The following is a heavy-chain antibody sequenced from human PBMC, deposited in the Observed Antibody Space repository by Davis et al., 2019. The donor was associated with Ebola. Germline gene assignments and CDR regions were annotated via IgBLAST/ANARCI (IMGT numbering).Heavy chain of an antibody. CDR2: VSHSEREK. D-gene: IGHD3-3*01. V-gene: IGHV3-30*04. Sequence: GESLKISCAASGFTFRNYAMHWVRQAPGKGPEWVAVVSHSEREKFYADSVKGRFTISRDNSENTLYLQMDSLTADDTAVYYCSRAVFHEVLDYWRQGTPVTVSP. J-gene: IGHJ4*02. CDR1: GFTFRNYA. CDR3: SRAVFHEVLDY.